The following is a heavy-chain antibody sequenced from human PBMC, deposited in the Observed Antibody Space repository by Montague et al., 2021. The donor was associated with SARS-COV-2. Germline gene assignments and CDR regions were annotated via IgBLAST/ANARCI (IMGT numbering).Heavy chain of an antibody. CDR3: ARTYYYGSGSYYTYYFDY. CDR1: GFSLSTRGMC. CDR2: IDWDDDK. Sequence: PALVKPTQTLTLTCTFSGFSLSTRGMCVSWIRQPPGKALEWLALIDWDDDKYYSTSLKTRLTISKDTSKNQVVLTMTNMDPVDTATYYCARTYYYGSGSYYTYYFDYWGQGTLVTVSS. V-gene: IGHV2-70*01. D-gene: IGHD3-10*01. J-gene: IGHJ4*02.